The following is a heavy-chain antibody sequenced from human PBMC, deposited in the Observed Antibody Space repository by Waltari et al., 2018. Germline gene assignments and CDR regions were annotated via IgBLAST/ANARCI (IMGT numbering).Heavy chain of an antibody. J-gene: IGHJ4*02. CDR1: GYTFTSYY. CDR2: INPSGGST. V-gene: IGHV1-46*01. Sequence: QVQLVQSGAEVKKPGASVKVSCKASGYTFTSYYMHWVRQAPGQGLEWMGIINPSGGSTSYAQKFQCSVTMTRDTSTSTVYMELSSLRSEDTAVYYCARDREAKGYFDYWGQGTLVTVSS. D-gene: IGHD3-10*01. CDR3: ARDREAKGYFDY.